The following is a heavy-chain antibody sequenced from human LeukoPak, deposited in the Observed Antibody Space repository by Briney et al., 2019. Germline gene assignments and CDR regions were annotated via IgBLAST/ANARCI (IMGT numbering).Heavy chain of an antibody. D-gene: IGHD1-26*01. CDR1: GFTFSSNW. Sequence: GGSLRLSCAASGFTFSSNWMYWVRHAPGKGLVWVSYISSDGSSTNYADSVKGRFTISRDNAKNTLYVQMNSLRADDTAVYYCARGRPGNYFDYWGQGTLVTVSS. CDR2: ISSDGSST. CDR3: ARGRPGNYFDY. V-gene: IGHV3-74*01. J-gene: IGHJ4*02.